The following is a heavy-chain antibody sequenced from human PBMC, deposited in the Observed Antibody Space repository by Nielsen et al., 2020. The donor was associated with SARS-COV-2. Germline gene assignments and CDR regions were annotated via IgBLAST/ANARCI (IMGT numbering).Heavy chain of an antibody. D-gene: IGHD3-10*01. J-gene: IGHJ6*03. Sequence: GESLKISCSASGFTFSDYGMHWVRQAPGKGLKYVSAISNNGDRTYYADSVKGRFTISRDNSKNSLFLQISSLRDADTAVYYCVKDRWGPIRGANMDVWGRGTTVTVSS. CDR2: ISNNGDRT. V-gene: IGHV3-64D*09. CDR3: VKDRWGPIRGANMDV. CDR1: GFTFSDYG.